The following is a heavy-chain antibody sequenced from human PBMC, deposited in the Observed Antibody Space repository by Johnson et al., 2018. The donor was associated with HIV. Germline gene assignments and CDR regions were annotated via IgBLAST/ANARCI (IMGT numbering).Heavy chain of an antibody. CDR3: AKEEPVIQFLEWFPGAFDI. CDR2: ISYDGSNK. D-gene: IGHD3-3*01. V-gene: IGHV3-30-3*01. J-gene: IGHJ3*02. Sequence: QMLLVESGGGVVQPGRSLRLSCAASGFTFSSYAMHWVRQAPGKGLEWVAVISYDGSNKYYADSVKGRFTISRDTSKNTLYLQMNSLRAEDTAVYYCAKEEPVIQFLEWFPGAFDIWGQGTMVAVSS. CDR1: GFTFSSYA.